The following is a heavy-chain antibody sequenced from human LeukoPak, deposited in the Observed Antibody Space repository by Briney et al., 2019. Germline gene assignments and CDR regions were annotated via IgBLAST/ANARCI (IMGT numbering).Heavy chain of an antibody. CDR1: GFTFSTYD. D-gene: IGHD2-15*01. CDR2: IGAGEDT. J-gene: IGHJ6*02. V-gene: IGHV3-13*04. Sequence: GGSLRLSCAASGFTFSTYDMHWVRQVTGKGLEWVSAIGAGEDTYYLGSVKGRFTISRENAKNVLYLQMSSLRVEDTAVYYCVREIRETVVTRHYYYGIDVWGQGTTVTVSS. CDR3: VREIRETVVTRHYYYGIDV.